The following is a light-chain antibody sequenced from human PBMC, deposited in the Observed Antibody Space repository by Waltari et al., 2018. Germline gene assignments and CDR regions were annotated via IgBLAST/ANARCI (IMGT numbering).Light chain of an antibody. CDR2: WAS. CDR3: QQYYSTPRT. Sequence: DIVMTLSPDSLAVSLGERATINCKSSQSVLYSSNNKNYLAWYQQKPGQPPKLLIYWASTRESGVPDRFSGSGSGTDFTLTISSLQAEDVAIYYCQQYYSTPRTFGGGTKVEIK. J-gene: IGKJ4*01. V-gene: IGKV4-1*01. CDR1: QSVLYSSNNKNY.